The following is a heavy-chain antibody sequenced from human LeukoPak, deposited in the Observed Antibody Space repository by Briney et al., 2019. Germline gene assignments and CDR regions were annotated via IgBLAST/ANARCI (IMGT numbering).Heavy chain of an antibody. CDR2: ISGSGGTT. J-gene: IGHJ4*02. CDR3: ARGGLRLVRGREVDY. D-gene: IGHD6-19*01. V-gene: IGHV3-23*01. Sequence: GGSLRLSCAASGFTFSTYGITWVRQAPGKGLEWVSCISGSGGTTYYADSVRGRFTISRDNSKNTLYLQMNSLRAEDTAVYYCARGGLRLVRGREVDYWGQGTLVTVSS. CDR1: GFTFSTYG.